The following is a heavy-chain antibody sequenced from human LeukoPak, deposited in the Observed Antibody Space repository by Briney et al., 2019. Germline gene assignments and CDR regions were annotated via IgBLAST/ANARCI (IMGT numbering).Heavy chain of an antibody. J-gene: IGHJ4*02. CDR1: GGSISSSSYY. D-gene: IGHD3-16*01. CDR2: IYYSVST. CDR3: ARGGYDYVWGSYYGTPEY. Sequence: PSETLSLTCTVSGGSISSSSYYWGWIRQPPGKGLEWIGSIYYSVSTYYNPSLKSRVTISVDTSKNQFSLKLRSVTAADTAVYYCARGGYDYVWGSYYGTPEYWGQGTLVTVSS. V-gene: IGHV4-39*07.